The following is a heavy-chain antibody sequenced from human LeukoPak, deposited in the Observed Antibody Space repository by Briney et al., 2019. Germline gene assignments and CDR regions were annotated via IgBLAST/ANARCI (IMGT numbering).Heavy chain of an antibody. J-gene: IGHJ4*02. D-gene: IGHD5-12*01. V-gene: IGHV3-74*01. Sequence: GGSLRLSCAASGFTFSSYWMHWVRQAPGKGLVWVSRINSDGSSTSYADSVKGRFTISRDNAKNTLYLQMNSLRAEDTAVYYCARRFRYSGYEGFDYWGQGTLVTVSS. CDR1: GFTFSSYW. CDR2: INSDGSST. CDR3: ARRFRYSGYEGFDY.